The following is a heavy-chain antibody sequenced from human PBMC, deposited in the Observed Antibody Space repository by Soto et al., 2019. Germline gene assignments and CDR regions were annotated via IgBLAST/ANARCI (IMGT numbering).Heavy chain of an antibody. CDR3: ARAEVGAIPGNWFDP. CDR1: GGSISSYY. CDR2: IYYSGST. J-gene: IGHJ5*02. Sequence: TSETLSLTCTVSGGSISSYYWSWIRQPPGKGLEWIGYIYYSGSTNYNPSLKSRVTISVDTSKNQFSLKLSSVTAADTAVYYCARAEVGAIPGNWFDPWGQGTLVTVSS. D-gene: IGHD1-26*01. V-gene: IGHV4-59*01.